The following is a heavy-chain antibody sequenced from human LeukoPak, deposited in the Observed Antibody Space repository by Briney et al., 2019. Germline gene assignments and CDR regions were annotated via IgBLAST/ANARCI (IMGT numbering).Heavy chain of an antibody. CDR1: GCTFTNYG. CDR2: ISAYNGDT. D-gene: IGHD3-10*01. J-gene: IGHJ3*02. CDR3: ARDPPIGGADVFDI. Sequence: GASVKVSCKASGCTFTNYGISWVRQAPGQGLEWMGWISAYNGDTNYAQKLQGRVTMTTDTSTSTAYMELSRLTSDDTAVYYCARDPPIGGADVFDIWGQGTMVTVSS. V-gene: IGHV1-18*01.